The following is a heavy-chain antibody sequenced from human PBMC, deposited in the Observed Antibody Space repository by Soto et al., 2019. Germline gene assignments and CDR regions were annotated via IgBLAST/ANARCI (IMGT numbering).Heavy chain of an antibody. CDR2: IDPSDSQT. V-gene: IGHV5-10-1*01. CDR1: GYSVAGYW. Sequence: PGESLKISCKGSGYSVAGYWITWVRQKPWKGLEWMGRIDPSDSQTYYSPSFRGHVTISATKSITTVFLQWSSLRASDTAMYYCARQIYDSDTGPNFQYYFDSWGQGTPVTVSS. D-gene: IGHD3-22*01. J-gene: IGHJ4*02. CDR3: ARQIYDSDTGPNFQYYFDS.